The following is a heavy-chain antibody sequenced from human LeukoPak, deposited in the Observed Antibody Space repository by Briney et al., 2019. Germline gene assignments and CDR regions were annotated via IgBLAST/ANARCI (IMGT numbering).Heavy chain of an antibody. CDR3: AKGRGQWHAAINY. CDR1: GFTFSSYA. CDR2: ISGSGGST. D-gene: IGHD6-19*01. J-gene: IGHJ4*02. V-gene: IGHV3-23*01. Sequence: GGSLRLSCAASGFTFSSYAMSWVRQAPGKGLEWVSGISGSGGSTYYADSVKGRFSISRDNSKNTLYLEMNSLRAEDTAVYYCAKGRGQWHAAINYWAQRTLVTVSS.